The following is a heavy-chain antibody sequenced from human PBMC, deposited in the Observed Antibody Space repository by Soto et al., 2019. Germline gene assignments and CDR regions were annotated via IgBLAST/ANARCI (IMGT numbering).Heavy chain of an antibody. CDR3: ATGLDTSKSGY. D-gene: IGHD5-18*01. V-gene: IGHV3-53*01. Sequence: VQLVESGGGLIQPGGSLRLSCAASGFTVSNNHMTWVRQAPGRGPQWVSTVYPGGNTYHADSVKGRCAISRDNSKNMLYLQMDSLRAEDTAVYYCATGLDTSKSGYWGQGTLVTVSS. CDR2: VYPGGNT. CDR1: GFTVSNNH. J-gene: IGHJ4*02.